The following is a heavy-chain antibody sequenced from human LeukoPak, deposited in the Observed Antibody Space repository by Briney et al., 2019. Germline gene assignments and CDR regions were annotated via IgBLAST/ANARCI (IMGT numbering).Heavy chain of an antibody. D-gene: IGHD6-19*01. J-gene: IGHJ4*02. CDR3: ARERNLEIAVAGTIFDY. CDR2: IKEDGSEK. V-gene: IGHV3-7*01. Sequence: GGSLRLSCAASGFTFSSYGMTWVRQAPGKGLEWVATIKEDGSEKYYVDSVKGRFTMSRDNAKSSLYLQMNSLRVDDTAVYYCARERNLEIAVAGTIFDYWGQGTLVTVSS. CDR1: GFTFSSYG.